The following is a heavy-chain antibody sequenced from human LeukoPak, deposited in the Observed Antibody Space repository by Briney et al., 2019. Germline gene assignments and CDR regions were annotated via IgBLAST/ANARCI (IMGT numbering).Heavy chain of an antibody. CDR1: GFTFSSYA. D-gene: IGHD1-26*01. CDR2: ISGSGGST. V-gene: IGHV3-23*01. J-gene: IGHJ4*02. Sequence: GGSLRLSCAASGFTFSSYAMSWVRQAPGKGLEWVSAISGSGGSTYYADSVKGRFAISRDNSKNTLYLQMNSLRAEDTAVYYCAKDDTLGSYSHWGQGTLVTVSS. CDR3: AKDDTLGSYSH.